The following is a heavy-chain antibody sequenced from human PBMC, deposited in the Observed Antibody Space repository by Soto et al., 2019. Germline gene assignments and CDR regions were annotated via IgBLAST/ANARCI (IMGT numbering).Heavy chain of an antibody. CDR3: ARGMSTTWYEPLDY. J-gene: IGHJ4*01. CDR1: GYTFNSHG. D-gene: IGHD6-13*01. Sequence: ASVKVSCKASGYTFNSHGISWVRQAPGHGLEWMGWISAYNGNTNYAQKLQGRVIMTTDTSTSTAYMDLRSLRSDDTAVYYCARGMSTTWYEPLDYWGHGTLVTVSS. CDR2: ISAYNGNT. V-gene: IGHV1-18*04.